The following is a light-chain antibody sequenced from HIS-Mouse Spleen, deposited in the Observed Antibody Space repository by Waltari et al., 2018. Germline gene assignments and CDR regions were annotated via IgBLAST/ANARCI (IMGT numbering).Light chain of an antibody. CDR1: SSDVGGYNY. V-gene: IGLV2-14*03. J-gene: IGLJ3*02. CDR2: DVS. Sequence: QSALTQPASVSGSPGQSITISCTGTSSDVGGYNYVSWYQQHPGKAPKLMIYDVSNRPSGVSNRLSGSKSGNTASLTISGLQAEDEADYYCSSYTSSSWVFGGGTKLTVL. CDR3: SSYTSSSWV.